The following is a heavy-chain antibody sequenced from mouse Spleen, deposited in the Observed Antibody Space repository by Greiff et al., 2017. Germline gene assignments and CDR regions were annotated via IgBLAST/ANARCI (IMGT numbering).Heavy chain of an antibody. V-gene: IGHV1-54*01. Sequence: VQLQQSGAELVRPGTSVKVSCKASGYAFTNYLIEWVKQRPGQGLEWIGVINPGSGGTNYNEKFKGKATLTADKSSSTAYMQLSSLTSEDSAVYFCARCGDYRSYYAMDYWGQGTSVTVSS. CDR1: GYAFTNYL. CDR2: INPGSGGT. D-gene: IGHD2-13*01. CDR3: ARCGDYRSYYAMDY. J-gene: IGHJ4*01.